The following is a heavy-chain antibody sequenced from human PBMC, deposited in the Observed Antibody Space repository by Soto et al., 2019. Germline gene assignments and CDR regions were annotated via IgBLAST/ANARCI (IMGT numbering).Heavy chain of an antibody. D-gene: IGHD3-3*02. Sequence: QVHLEQSGAEVKKPGSSVKVSCKASGGTFSNSAISWVRQAPGQGLEWMGGIMPVFRTPDYAQKFQGRVTVTADESTITAYMELSGMRSDDTAVYYCAREKDRPQLGGNYYYILDVWGQGTTVTVSS. J-gene: IGHJ6*02. V-gene: IGHV1-69*12. CDR1: GGTFSNSA. CDR3: AREKDRPQLGGNYYYILDV. CDR2: IMPVFRTP.